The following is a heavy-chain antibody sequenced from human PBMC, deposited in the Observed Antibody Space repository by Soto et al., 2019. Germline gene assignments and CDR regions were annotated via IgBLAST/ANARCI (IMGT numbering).Heavy chain of an antibody. J-gene: IGHJ5*02. CDR2: IYHGGST. Sequence: SETLSLTCAVSGYSISSGYYWGWLRQPPGKGLEWSGSIYHGGSTYYNPSLNSRVTLSIDMTNNHVSLILTSVTAADTAVYYCARVGPWVPYYYDSSPYTFENWFDPWGQGTLVTVSS. CDR1: GYSISSGYY. D-gene: IGHD3-22*01. CDR3: ARVGPWVPYYYDSSPYTFENWFDP. V-gene: IGHV4-38-2*01.